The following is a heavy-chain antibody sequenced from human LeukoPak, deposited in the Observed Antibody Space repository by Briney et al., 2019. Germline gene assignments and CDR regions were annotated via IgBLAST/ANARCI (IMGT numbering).Heavy chain of an antibody. CDR2: IWSDGSKE. CDR3: ARVFCTGGSCYGPFDY. J-gene: IGHJ4*02. V-gene: IGHV3-33*08. Sequence: LVKSGGGVVQPGRSLRLSCAASGFTFSGSGMHWVRQAPGKGLEWVAVIWSDGSKEYYADSVKGRFSISRDNSRNTVYVQMNSLRVEDTAIYYCARVFCTGGSCYGPFDYWGQGTLVTVSS. CDR1: GFTFSGSG. D-gene: IGHD2-15*01.